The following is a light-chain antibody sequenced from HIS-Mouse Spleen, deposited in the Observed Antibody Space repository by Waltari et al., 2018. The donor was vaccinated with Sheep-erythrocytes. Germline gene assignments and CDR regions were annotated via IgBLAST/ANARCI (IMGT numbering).Light chain of an antibody. J-gene: IGLJ3*02. Sequence: QSALTQPASVSGSPGQSIPISCPGTSRDVGSYNLLPWYQQHPGKAPKLMIYEGSKRPSGVSNRFSGSKSGNTASLTISGLQAEDEADYYCCSYAGSSTPWVFGGGTKLTVL. CDR2: EGS. CDR3: CSYAGSSTPWV. CDR1: SRDVGSYNL. V-gene: IGLV2-23*01.